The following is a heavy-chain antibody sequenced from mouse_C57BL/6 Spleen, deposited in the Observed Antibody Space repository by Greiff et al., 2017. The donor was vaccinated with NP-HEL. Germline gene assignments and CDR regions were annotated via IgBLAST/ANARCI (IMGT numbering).Heavy chain of an antibody. J-gene: IGHJ2*01. Sequence: EVQLVESGGGLVKPGGSLKLSCAASGFTFSSYTMSWVRQTPEKRLEWVATISGGGVNTYYPDSVKGRFTISRDNAKNTLYLQMSSLRSEDTALYYCARRYYGPFDYWGQGTTLTVSS. V-gene: IGHV5-9*01. D-gene: IGHD1-1*01. CDR1: GFTFSSYT. CDR2: ISGGGVNT. CDR3: ARRYYGPFDY.